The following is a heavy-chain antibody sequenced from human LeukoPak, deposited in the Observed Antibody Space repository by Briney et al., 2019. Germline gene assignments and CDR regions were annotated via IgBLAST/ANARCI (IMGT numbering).Heavy chain of an antibody. CDR3: AKGGFSYYGPFDY. J-gene: IGHJ4*02. CDR1: GFTFSSYA. CDR2: ISGSGGST. V-gene: IGHV3-23*01. Sequence: GGSLRLSCAASGFTFSSYAMSWVRQAPGKGLEWVSAISGSGGSTYYADSVKGRFTISRDNSKYTLYLQMNSLRAEDTAVYYCAKGGFSYYGPFDYWGQGTLVTVSS. D-gene: IGHD3-10*01.